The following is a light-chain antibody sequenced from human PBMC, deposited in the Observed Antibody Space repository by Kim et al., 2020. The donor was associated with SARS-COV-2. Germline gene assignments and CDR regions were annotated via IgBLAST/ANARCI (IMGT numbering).Light chain of an antibody. Sequence: QSALTQPASVSGSPGQSITISCTGTSSDIGRFNFVSWYQQHPGRAPKLLVYDVSNRPSGLSTRFSASKSGNTAFLTISGLQAEDEADYFCSSLSFSNSVTLEVFGGGTKRTVL. CDR3: SSLSFSNSVTLEV. V-gene: IGLV2-14*03. CDR1: SSDIGRFNF. J-gene: IGLJ2*01. CDR2: DVS.